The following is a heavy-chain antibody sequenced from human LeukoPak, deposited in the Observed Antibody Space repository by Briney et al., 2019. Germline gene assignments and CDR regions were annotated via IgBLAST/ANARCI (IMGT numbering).Heavy chain of an antibody. Sequence: SETLSLTCAVYGGSFSSYYWSWIRQPPGKGLEWIGYIYYSGSTNHNPSLKSRVTISVDTSKNQFSLKLSSVTAADTAVYYCARESAKYSNYRCFDPWGQGTLVTVSS. CDR1: GGSFSSYY. V-gene: IGHV4-59*01. D-gene: IGHD4-11*01. CDR3: ARESAKYSNYRCFDP. J-gene: IGHJ5*02. CDR2: IYYSGST.